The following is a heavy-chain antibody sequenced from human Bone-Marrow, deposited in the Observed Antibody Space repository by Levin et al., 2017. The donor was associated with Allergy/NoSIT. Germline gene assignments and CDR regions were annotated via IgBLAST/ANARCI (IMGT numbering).Heavy chain of an antibody. J-gene: IGHJ4*02. V-gene: IGHV3-48*01. D-gene: IGHD3-9*01. CDR2: ISSSSTII. CDR1: GFTFSSYS. Sequence: SCAASGFTFSSYSMNWVRQAPGKGLEWVSYISSSSTIIYYADSVKGRFTISRDNAKNSLYLQMNSLRAEDTAVYYCARGDRNFDWLFYFENWGQGTLVTVSS. CDR3: ARGDRNFDWLFYFEN.